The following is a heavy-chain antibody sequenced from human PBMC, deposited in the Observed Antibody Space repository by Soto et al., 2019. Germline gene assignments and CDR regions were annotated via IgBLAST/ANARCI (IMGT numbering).Heavy chain of an antibody. CDR3: AKARGSDDLDA. CDR1: GFNFDDYS. Sequence: GGSLSLYCAASGFNFDDYSMHWVRQDPGKGLEWVSKMCWDAGARNYADSVKGRITVARDNSQRFLYLQMKSLRKDDTAVYFCAKARGSDDLDAWGQRTMVTVPA. V-gene: IGHV3-43*01. J-gene: IGHJ5*02. D-gene: IGHD1-26*01. CDR2: MCWDAGAR.